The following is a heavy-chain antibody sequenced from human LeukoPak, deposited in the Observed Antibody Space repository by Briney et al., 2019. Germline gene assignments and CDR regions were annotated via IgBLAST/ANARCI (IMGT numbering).Heavy chain of an antibody. Sequence: GGSLRLSCAASGFTFSSYGMHWVRQAPGKGLEWVSAISGSGGSTYYADSVKGRFTISRDNAKNSLYLQMNSLRAEDTAVYYCARRISVSGSIDYWGQGTLVTVSS. V-gene: IGHV3-48*01. D-gene: IGHD1-26*01. CDR2: ISGSGGST. J-gene: IGHJ4*02. CDR1: GFTFSSYG. CDR3: ARRISVSGSIDY.